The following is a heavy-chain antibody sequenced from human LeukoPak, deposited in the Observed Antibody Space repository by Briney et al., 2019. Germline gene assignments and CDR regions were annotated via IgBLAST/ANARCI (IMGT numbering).Heavy chain of an antibody. CDR2: ISDSGRTT. CDR3: ASGAGNTQSDSWSGPFDY. V-gene: IGHV3-48*03. CDR1: GLTFSNFK. J-gene: IGHJ4*02. D-gene: IGHD3-3*01. Sequence: GGSLRLSCAVSGLTFSNFKMNWVRQAPGKGLEWVSYISDSGRTTFYADSVKGRFTISRDNAKNSLYLQMSSLRVEDTAVYYCASGAGNTQSDSWSGPFDYWGQGTLVTVSS.